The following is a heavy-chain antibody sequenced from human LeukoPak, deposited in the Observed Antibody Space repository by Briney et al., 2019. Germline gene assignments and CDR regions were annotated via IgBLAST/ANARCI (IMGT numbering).Heavy chain of an antibody. D-gene: IGHD3-22*01. V-gene: IGHV3-23*01. J-gene: IGHJ4*02. CDR3: AKDANYYDSSGYLIPFDY. CDR2: ISGNSQQT. CDR1: GFTFSRFA. Sequence: GGSLRLSCSASGFTFSRFAMTWVRQLPGKGLDWVSSISGNSQQTYYADSVKGRFSVSRDNSKNILYLQMDSLRADDSALYYCAKDANYYDSSGYLIPFDYWGQGTLVTVSS.